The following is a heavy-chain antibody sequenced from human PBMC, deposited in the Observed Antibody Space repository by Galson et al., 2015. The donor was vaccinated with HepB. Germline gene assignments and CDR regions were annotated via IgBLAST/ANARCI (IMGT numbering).Heavy chain of an antibody. CDR1: GFTFSSYA. D-gene: IGHD7-27*01. Sequence: CAASGFTFSSYAMSWVRRAPGKGLERVSAISVSGTYTYYADSVKGRFTISRDDSKNTLYLQMNSLRAEDTAIYYCAKRALGTATTSYYFDYWGQGTLVTVSS. V-gene: IGHV3-23*01. CDR3: AKRALGTATTSYYFDY. J-gene: IGHJ4*02. CDR2: ISVSGTYT.